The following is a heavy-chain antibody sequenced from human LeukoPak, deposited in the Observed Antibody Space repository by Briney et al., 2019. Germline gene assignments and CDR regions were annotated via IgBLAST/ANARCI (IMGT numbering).Heavy chain of an antibody. J-gene: IGHJ4*02. Sequence: PGGSLRLSCAASGFTFSSYEMNWVRQAPGKGVEWIGSIHPSGRTFYNSSLTSRSTMTIDAPKNQFSLRLSLVTAVDTAVYFCATERERRITDWGQGTLVTVSS. V-gene: IGHV4-55*08. CDR2: IHPSGRT. CDR3: ATERERRITD. D-gene: IGHD1-1*01. CDR1: GFTFSSYE.